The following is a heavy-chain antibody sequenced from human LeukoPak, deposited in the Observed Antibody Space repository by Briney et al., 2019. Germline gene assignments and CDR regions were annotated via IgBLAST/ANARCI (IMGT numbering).Heavy chain of an antibody. CDR2: IKQDGSEK. V-gene: IGHV3-7*01. CDR1: GFTFSNYW. Sequence: SGGSLRLSCAASGFTFSNYWMSWVRQAPGKGLEWVANIKQDGSEKYYVDSVKGRFTISRDNAKNSLYLQMYSLRAEDTAVYYCARGNATGIDFFDPWGQGTLVTVSS. D-gene: IGHD3-9*01. CDR3: ARGNATGIDFFDP. J-gene: IGHJ5*02.